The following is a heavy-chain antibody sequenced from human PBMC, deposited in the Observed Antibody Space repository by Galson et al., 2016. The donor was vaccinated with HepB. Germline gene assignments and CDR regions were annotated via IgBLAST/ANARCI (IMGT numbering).Heavy chain of an antibody. CDR3: ARVLNVGATIFEY. CDR1: GHTFTSYG. Sequence: SVKVSCKASGHTFTSYGMYWVRQAPGQRLEYIGWINAGNGNTKYSEKFEGRVTITRDTSASTAYMELSSLISEDTALYFCARVLNVGATIFEYWGQGTLVTVSS. V-gene: IGHV1-3*01. J-gene: IGHJ4*02. CDR2: INAGNGNT. D-gene: IGHD1-26*01.